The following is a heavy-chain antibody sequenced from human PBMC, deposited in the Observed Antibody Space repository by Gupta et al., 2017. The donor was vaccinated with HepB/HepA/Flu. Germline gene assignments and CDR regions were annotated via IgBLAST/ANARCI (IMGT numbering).Heavy chain of an antibody. Sequence: EVQLLESGGGLVQPGGSLRLSCAASVFTFSSYAMSWVRQAPGKGLEWVSAISGSGGSTYYADSVKGRFTISRDNSKNTLYLQMNSLRAEDTAVYYCAKDGLDLSIAAGSDGMGVWGQGTTVTVSS. CDR1: VFTFSSYA. CDR2: ISGSGGST. V-gene: IGHV3-23*01. D-gene: IGHD6-13*01. J-gene: IGHJ6*02. CDR3: AKDGLDLSIAAGSDGMGV.